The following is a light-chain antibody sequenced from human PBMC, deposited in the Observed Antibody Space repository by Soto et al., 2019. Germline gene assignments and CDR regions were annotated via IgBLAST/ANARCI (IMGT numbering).Light chain of an antibody. V-gene: IGLV2-14*01. CDR2: EVS. CDR3: SSYTTSSTLV. J-gene: IGLJ1*01. Sequence: QSALTQPASVSGSPGQSITISCTGTSSDVGFYNYVSWYQQHPGKAPQLVIHEVSDRPSGVSNRFSASKSGNTASLTISGLLAEDEADYYCSSYTTSSTLVFGTGAKLTV. CDR1: SSDVGFYNY.